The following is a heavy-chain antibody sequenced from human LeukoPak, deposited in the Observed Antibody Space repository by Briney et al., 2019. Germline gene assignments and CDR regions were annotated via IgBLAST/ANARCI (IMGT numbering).Heavy chain of an antibody. D-gene: IGHD3-10*01. J-gene: IGHJ5*02. V-gene: IGHV5-51*01. CDR2: IYPGDSGT. CDR3: ARGGSGSYYKGNWFDP. Sequence: GASLEISCKGSGSIFTSYWIGWVRALPGKGLEWMGIIYPGDSGTRYSPSFQGQVTISADKSISTAYLQWSSLKASDTAMYYCARGGSGSYYKGNWFDPWGQGTLVTVSS. CDR1: GSIFTSYW.